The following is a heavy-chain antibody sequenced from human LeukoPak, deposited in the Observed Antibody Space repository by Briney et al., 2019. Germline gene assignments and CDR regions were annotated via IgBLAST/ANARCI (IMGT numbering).Heavy chain of an antibody. CDR2: IGTAGDT. J-gene: IGHJ4*02. V-gene: IGHV3-13*01. Sequence: GGSLRLSWAPSGFTFSSYDMHWVRQATGRGLEWVSAIGTAGDTYYPGSVKGRFTISRENAKNSLYLQMNSLRAGDTAVYYCARAVGAHFDYWGQGTLVTVSS. CDR3: ARAVGAHFDY. CDR1: GFTFSSYD. D-gene: IGHD1-26*01.